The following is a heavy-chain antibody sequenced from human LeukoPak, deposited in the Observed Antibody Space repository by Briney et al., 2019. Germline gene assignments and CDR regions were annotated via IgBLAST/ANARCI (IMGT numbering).Heavy chain of an antibody. CDR3: ARTIVVPAAIPVDYYYYYMDV. D-gene: IGHD2-2*02. Sequence: SVKVSCKASGGTFSSYAISWVRQAPGQGLEWMGGIIPIFGTANYAQKFQGRVTITTDESTGTAYMELSSLRSEDTAVYYCARTIVVPAAIPVDYYYYYMDVWGKGTTVTVSS. V-gene: IGHV1-69*05. J-gene: IGHJ6*03. CDR2: IIPIFGTA. CDR1: GGTFSSYA.